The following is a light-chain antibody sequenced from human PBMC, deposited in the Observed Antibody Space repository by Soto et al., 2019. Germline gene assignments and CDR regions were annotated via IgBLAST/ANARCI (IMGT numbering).Light chain of an antibody. CDR1: QSVRSN. V-gene: IGKV3-15*01. J-gene: IGKJ1*01. CDR2: GAS. CDR3: QQYNNWPET. Sequence: EIVMTQSPATLSVSPGERATLSCRASQSVRSNLAWYQQKPGQAPRLLIYGASTRAPGFPARFSGSGSGTEFTLTISSLQSEDLAVYYCQQYNNWPETFGQGTKVEIK.